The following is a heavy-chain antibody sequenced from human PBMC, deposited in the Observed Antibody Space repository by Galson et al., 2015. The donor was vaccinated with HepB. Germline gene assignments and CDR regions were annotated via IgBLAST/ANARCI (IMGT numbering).Heavy chain of an antibody. CDR3: AREMGATDYGGYGKYYLDH. Sequence: SVKVSCKASGYSFSSYGINWVRQAPGQGLEWMGWISDYNGNTNYAQNLQDRVTMTTDTSTSTAYMELRSLRSDDTAVYYCAREMGATDYGGYGKYYLDHWGQGTLVTVSS. D-gene: IGHD4-17*01. CDR1: GYSFSSYG. J-gene: IGHJ4*02. V-gene: IGHV1-18*01. CDR2: ISDYNGNT.